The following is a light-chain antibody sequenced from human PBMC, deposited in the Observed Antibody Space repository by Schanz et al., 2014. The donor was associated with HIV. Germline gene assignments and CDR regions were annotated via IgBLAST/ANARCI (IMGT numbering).Light chain of an antibody. Sequence: QSVLTQPPSASGTPGQRVTISCSGSSSNIGSNYVYWYQQLPGTAPKLLIYRNNQRPSGVPDRFSGSKSGTSASLAISGLRSEDEAEYYCAAWDDSLGGFYVFGTGTKLTVL. CDR1: SSNIGSNY. J-gene: IGLJ1*01. CDR2: RNN. CDR3: AAWDDSLGGFYV. V-gene: IGLV1-47*01.